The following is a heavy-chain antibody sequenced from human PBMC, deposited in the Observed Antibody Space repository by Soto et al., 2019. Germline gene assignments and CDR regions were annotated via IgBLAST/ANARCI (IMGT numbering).Heavy chain of an antibody. CDR2: ISYSGST. Sequence: SDTMSLTCAVSSDCINSSYWGGILQPPGKRLEWIGYISYSGSTDYNPSLKSRVTISGDTSKNQFSLKVSSVTAADTAVYYCARGTSWQLPFDYCAQGTLVTVSS. V-gene: IGHV4-59*07. J-gene: IGHJ4*01. D-gene: IGHD6-13*01. CDR1: SDCINSSY. CDR3: ARGTSWQLPFDY.